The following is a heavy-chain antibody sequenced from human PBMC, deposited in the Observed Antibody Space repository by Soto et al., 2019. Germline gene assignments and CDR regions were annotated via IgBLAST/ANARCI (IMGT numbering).Heavy chain of an antibody. CDR1: GGSISSYY. Sequence: SSETLSLTCTVSGGSISSYYWSWIRQPPGKGLEWIGYIYYSGSTNYNPSLKSRVTISVDTSKNQFSLKLSSVTAADTAVYYCARDGYSYGFGYWGRGTLVTVSS. CDR2: IYYSGST. CDR3: ARDGYSYGFGY. D-gene: IGHD5-18*01. V-gene: IGHV4-59*01. J-gene: IGHJ4*02.